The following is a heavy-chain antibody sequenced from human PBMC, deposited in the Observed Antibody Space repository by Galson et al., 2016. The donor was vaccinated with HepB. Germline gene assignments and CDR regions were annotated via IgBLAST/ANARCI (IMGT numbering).Heavy chain of an antibody. CDR3: ARQPGITLLTRHFDS. D-gene: IGHD1-14*01. V-gene: IGHV4-4*02. CDR1: GGSIRGNYW. CDR2: IFHSGST. J-gene: IGHJ5*01. Sequence: SETLSLTCEVSGGSIRGNYWWHWVRQAPGKGLEWIGEIFHSGSTTHNTSLKSRISMSVDKSKNQLFLTMSSVTAADTAVYYCARQPGITLLTRHFDSWGQGTLVTVSS.